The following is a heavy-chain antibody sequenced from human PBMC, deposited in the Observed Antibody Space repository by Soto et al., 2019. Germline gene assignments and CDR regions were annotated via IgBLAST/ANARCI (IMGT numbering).Heavy chain of an antibody. D-gene: IGHD3-16*02. CDR1: GYTFTSYG. CDR2: ISAYNGNT. V-gene: IGHV1-18*01. J-gene: IGHJ4*02. CDR3: ASGGYDYVWGSYRLDY. Sequence: ASVKVSCKASGYTFTSYGISWVRQAPGQGLEWMGWISAYNGNTNYAQKLQGRVTMTTDTSTSTAYMELRSLRSDDTAVYYCASGGYDYVWGSYRLDYWGQGTLVTVSS.